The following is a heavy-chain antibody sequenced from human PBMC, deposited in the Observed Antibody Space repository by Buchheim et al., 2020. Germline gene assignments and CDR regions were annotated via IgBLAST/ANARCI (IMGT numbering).Heavy chain of an antibody. CDR1: GGSISRITYY. D-gene: IGHD3-3*01. CDR2: IYYSGST. Sequence: QLHLQESGPGLVKPSETLSLTCTASGGSISRITYYWGWIRQPPGKGLEWIGTIYYSGSTYYNPSLKSRATISVDTSKNQFSLKLSSVTAADTAVYYCGRDDFGGYYYMDVWGKGTT. J-gene: IGHJ6*03. V-gene: IGHV4-39*02. CDR3: GRDDFGGYYYMDV.